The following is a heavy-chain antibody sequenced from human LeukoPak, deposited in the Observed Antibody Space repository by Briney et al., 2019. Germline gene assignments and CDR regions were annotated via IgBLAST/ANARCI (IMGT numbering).Heavy chain of an antibody. CDR1: GFTFSSYA. Sequence: PGGSLRLSCAASGFTFSSYAMSWVRQAPGKGLEWVSAISGSGGSTYYADSVKGRFTISRDNSKNTLYLQMNSLRAEDTAVYYCANAGYSSGWYESYYYGMDVRGQGTTVTVSS. CDR3: ANAGYSSGWYESYYYGMDV. V-gene: IGHV3-23*01. CDR2: ISGSGGST. J-gene: IGHJ6*02. D-gene: IGHD6-19*01.